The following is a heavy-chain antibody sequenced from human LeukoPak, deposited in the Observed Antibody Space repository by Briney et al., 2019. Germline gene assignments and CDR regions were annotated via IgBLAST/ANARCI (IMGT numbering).Heavy chain of an antibody. D-gene: IGHD3-22*01. CDR3: ARVYYDSSGYYYVGSPYYFDY. J-gene: IGHJ4*02. Sequence: ASVKVSCKASGYTFTGYYMHWVRQAPGQGLEWMGWINPNSGGTNYAQKFQGRVTMTRDTSISTAYMELSRLRSDDTAVYYCARVYYDSSGYYYVGSPYYFDYWGQGTLVTVSS. CDR2: INPNSGGT. V-gene: IGHV1-2*02. CDR1: GYTFTGYY.